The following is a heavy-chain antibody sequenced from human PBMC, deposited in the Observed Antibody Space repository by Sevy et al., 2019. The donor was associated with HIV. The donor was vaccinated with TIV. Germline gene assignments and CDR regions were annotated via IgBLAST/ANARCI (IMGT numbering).Heavy chain of an antibody. D-gene: IGHD2-15*01. J-gene: IGHJ6*02. CDR2: ISSSGGST. CDR1: GFTFSSYA. Sequence: GGSLRLSCAASGFTFSSYAMSWVRQAPGKGLEWVSTISSSGGSTYYADSVKGRFTIFRDNSKNTVYLQMNSLRAEDTAVYYCAKGDRTFYGLDVWGQGTTVTVSS. CDR3: AKGDRTFYGLDV. V-gene: IGHV3-23*01.